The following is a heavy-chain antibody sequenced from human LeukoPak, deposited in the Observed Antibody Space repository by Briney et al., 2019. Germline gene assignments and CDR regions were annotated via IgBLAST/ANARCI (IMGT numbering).Heavy chain of an antibody. CDR3: ARLSITTSLRLYYFDY. Sequence: GESLKISCKGSGYKFSTYWIGWVRQMPGKGLEWMGIIYPGDSETRYSPSFPGQVTISADKSVNTAYLQWSSLRASDTAIYYCARLSITTSLRLYYFDYWGQGTLVTVPS. J-gene: IGHJ4*02. D-gene: IGHD2/OR15-2a*01. CDR2: IYPGDSET. V-gene: IGHV5-51*01. CDR1: GYKFSTYW.